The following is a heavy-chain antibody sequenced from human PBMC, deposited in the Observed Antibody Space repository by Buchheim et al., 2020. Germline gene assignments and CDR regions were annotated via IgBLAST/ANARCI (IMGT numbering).Heavy chain of an antibody. CDR1: GFPFSIYW. J-gene: IGHJ4*02. D-gene: IGHD3-10*01. CDR2: INREGTTT. CDR3: VRDMYGSGDY. V-gene: IGHV3-74*01. Sequence: EVQLVESGGGLVQPGGSLRLSCSAPGFPFSIYWMHWVRQAPGKGLAWVSHINREGTTTNYADSARGRFTLSRDNGKNTLYLQMNNLRAEDTAVYYCVRDMYGSGDYWGQGTL.